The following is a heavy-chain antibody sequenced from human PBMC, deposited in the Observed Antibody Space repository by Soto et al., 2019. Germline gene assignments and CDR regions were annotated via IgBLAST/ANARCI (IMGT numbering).Heavy chain of an antibody. Sequence: ASVKVSCKASGYTFTSYDINWVRQATGQGLEWMGWMNPNSGNTGYAQKFQGRVTMTRNTSISTAYMELSSLRSEDTAVYYCARVSTLHYYDSSGYLGYWGQGTRVTVSS. CDR2: MNPNSGNT. V-gene: IGHV1-8*01. J-gene: IGHJ4*02. CDR3: ARVSTLHYYDSSGYLGY. CDR1: GYTFTSYD. D-gene: IGHD3-22*01.